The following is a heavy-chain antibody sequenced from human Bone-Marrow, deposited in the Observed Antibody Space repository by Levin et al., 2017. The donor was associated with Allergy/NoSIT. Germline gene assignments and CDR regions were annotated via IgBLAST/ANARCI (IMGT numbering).Heavy chain of an antibody. CDR3: AREDSAVSGTFDH. D-gene: IGHD1-1*01. V-gene: IGHV1-18*01. J-gene: IGHJ4*02. CDR2: ISNNNDYNINT. Sequence: ASVKVSCKASGYSFTNFGISWVRQAHGQGLEWMGWISNNNDYNINTNYAQNFQGRITLTTEASTSTTYMELRGLRSDDTAVYYCAREDSAVSGTFDHWGQGTLVTVSS. CDR1: GYSFTNFG.